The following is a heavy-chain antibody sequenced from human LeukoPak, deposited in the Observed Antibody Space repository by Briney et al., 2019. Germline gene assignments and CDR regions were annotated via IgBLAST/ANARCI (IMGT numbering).Heavy chain of an antibody. CDR2: VYYSGRT. D-gene: IGHD2-21*02. V-gene: IGHV4-39*01. CDR3: ARHGPYCGGDCYPANFDY. CDR1: GGSIGSSIYY. Sequence: SETLSLTCTVSGGSIGSSIYYWGWIRQPPEKGLEWIGSVYYSGRTYYNPSLKSRVTISVDTSKNQFPLKLSSVTAADTAVYHCARHGPYCGGDCYPANFDYWGQGTLVAVSS. J-gene: IGHJ4*02.